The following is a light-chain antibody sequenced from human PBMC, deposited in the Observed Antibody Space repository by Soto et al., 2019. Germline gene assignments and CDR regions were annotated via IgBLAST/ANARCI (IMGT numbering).Light chain of an antibody. J-gene: IGLJ1*01. Sequence: VLTQPASVSGSPGQSIAISCTGSSSDIGIYKYVSWYQQHPGKVPKLIIYEVTNRPSGVSNRFSGSKSGNTASLTISGLQAEDEADYYCSSYTTSSTRVFGPGTKVTVL. CDR1: SSDIGIYKY. CDR2: EVT. V-gene: IGLV2-14*01. CDR3: SSYTTSSTRV.